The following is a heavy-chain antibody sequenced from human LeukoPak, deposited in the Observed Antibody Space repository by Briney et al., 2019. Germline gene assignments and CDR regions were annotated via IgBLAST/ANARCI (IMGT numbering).Heavy chain of an antibody. Sequence: PGGSLRLSCAASVFTFSSYSMHWVRQAPGKGLEWLAVISYDGSNKYYADSVKGRFTISRDNSKNTLYLQMNSLRAEDTAVYYCARDIGPRRGAPGGIPDYWGQGTLVTVSS. J-gene: IGHJ4*02. CDR1: VFTFSSYS. V-gene: IGHV3-30*04. CDR3: ARDIGPRRGAPGGIPDY. CDR2: ISYDGSNK. D-gene: IGHD3-16*01.